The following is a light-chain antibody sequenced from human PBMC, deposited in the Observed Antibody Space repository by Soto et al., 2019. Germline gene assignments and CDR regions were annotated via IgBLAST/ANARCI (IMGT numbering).Light chain of an antibody. CDR2: EVS. J-gene: IGLJ1*01. V-gene: IGLV2-8*01. CDR1: SSDVAAYDF. CDR3: SSYAGSNNFV. Sequence: QSALTQPPSASGSPGQSVTISCTGTSSDVAAYDFVSWDQQHPGKAPKLMIYEVSKRPSGVPDRFSGSKSGDTASLTVSGLQADDEADYYCSSYAGSNNFVFGTGTKV.